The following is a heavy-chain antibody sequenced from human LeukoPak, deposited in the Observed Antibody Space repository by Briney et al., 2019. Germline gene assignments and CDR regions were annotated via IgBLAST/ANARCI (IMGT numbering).Heavy chain of an antibody. CDR2: ITDSGGST. V-gene: IGHV3-23*01. CDR3: AKDRRSMITFGGVIGK. D-gene: IGHD3-16*02. J-gene: IGHJ4*02. Sequence: GGSLRLSCAASGFTFSSYAMSWVRQAPGKGLEWVSAITDSGGSTYYADSVKGRFTISRDNSKNTLYLQMNSLRVEDTAVFYCAKDRRSMITFGGVIGKWGQGTLVTVSS. CDR1: GFTFSSYA.